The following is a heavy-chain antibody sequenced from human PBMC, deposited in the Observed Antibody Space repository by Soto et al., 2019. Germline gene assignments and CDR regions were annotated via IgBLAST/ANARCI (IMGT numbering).Heavy chain of an antibody. Sequence: LSLTCTVSGASLHIGGYYWAWIRQNPGKGLEWIGYIHYTGVTYYNPSLGSRVNISVDTSKNQFSLELTSVTAADTAVYYCARDGTSTTNWIDLWGQGLLVTVSS. CDR2: IHYTGVT. CDR1: GASLHIGGYY. D-gene: IGHD2-2*01. V-gene: IGHV4-31*03. J-gene: IGHJ5*02. CDR3: ARDGTSTTNWIDL.